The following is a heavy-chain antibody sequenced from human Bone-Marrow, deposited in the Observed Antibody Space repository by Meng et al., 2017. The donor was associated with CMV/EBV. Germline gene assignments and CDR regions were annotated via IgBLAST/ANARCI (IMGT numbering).Heavy chain of an antibody. CDR3: ARESAGSGRHNWFDP. D-gene: IGHD3-10*01. Sequence: SGYSVRNFYWSWVRPPPGKGLEWIGFVHHTGATKYNPSLTSRVTMSVDTSKNQVSLSLASVTPADSALYYCARESAGSGRHNWFDPWGPGTLVTVSS. J-gene: IGHJ5*02. V-gene: IGHV4-59*02. CDR1: GYSVRNFY. CDR2: VHHTGAT.